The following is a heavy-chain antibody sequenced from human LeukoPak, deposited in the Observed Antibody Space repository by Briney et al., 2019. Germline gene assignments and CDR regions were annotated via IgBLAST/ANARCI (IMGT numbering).Heavy chain of an antibody. D-gene: IGHD3-22*01. CDR2: ISGSGGST. Sequence: PGGSLRLSCAVSRFAFSNYCMSWVRQAPGKGLEWVSAISGSGGSTYYADSVKGRFTISRDSSKNTLYLQMNSLRAEDTALYYCAKSSYYDTSGSYREYYFDYWGQGALVTVSS. CDR1: RFAFSNYC. CDR3: AKSSYYDTSGSYREYYFDY. V-gene: IGHV3-23*01. J-gene: IGHJ4*02.